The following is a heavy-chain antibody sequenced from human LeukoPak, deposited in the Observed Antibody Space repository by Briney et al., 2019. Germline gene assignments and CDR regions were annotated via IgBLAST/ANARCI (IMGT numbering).Heavy chain of an antibody. D-gene: IGHD2-2*01. CDR3: ARKRSSTSLHYGMDV. V-gene: IGHV4-34*01. J-gene: IGHJ6*04. CDR1: GGSFSGYY. CDR2: INHSGST. Sequence: PSETLSLTCAVYGGSFSGYYWSWIRQPPGKGLEWIGGINHSGSTNYNPSLKSRVTISVDTSKNQFSLKLSSVTAADTAVYYCARKRSSTSLHYGMDVWGKGTTVTVSS.